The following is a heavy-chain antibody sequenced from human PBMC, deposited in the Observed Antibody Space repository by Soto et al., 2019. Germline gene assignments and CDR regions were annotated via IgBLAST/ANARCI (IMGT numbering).Heavy chain of an antibody. CDR2: ISTSGGNT. CDR1: GFTFSTYV. J-gene: IGHJ4*02. CDR3: AKGFVGVCYHCSYHFDS. D-gene: IGHD2-8*01. Sequence: EVQLLESGGGLVQPGGSLRLSCAASGFTFSTYVMNWVRLAPGKGLDWVSGISTSGGNTYYADSVKGRFTISRDNSKNTLYLQMISLRAEDTAVYYCAKGFVGVCYHCSYHFDSWGQGAQVTVSS. V-gene: IGHV3-23*01.